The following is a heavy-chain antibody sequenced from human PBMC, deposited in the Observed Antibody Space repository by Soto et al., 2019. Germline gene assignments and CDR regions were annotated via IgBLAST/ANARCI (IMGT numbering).Heavy chain of an antibody. Sequence: SETLSLTCTVSGGSISSYYWSWIRQPPGKGLEWIGYIYHSGSTNYNPSLKSRVTISVDKSKNQFSLKLSSVTAADTAVYYCARGGSYTYYYYYGMDVWGQGTTVTVSS. V-gene: IGHV4-59*12. CDR1: GGSISSYY. CDR2: IYHSGST. J-gene: IGHJ6*02. D-gene: IGHD1-26*01. CDR3: ARGGSYTYYYYYGMDV.